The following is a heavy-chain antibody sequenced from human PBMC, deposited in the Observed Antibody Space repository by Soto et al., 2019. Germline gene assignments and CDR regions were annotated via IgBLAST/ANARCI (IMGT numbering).Heavy chain of an antibody. V-gene: IGHV1-69*13. CDR2: VIPIFGTA. CDR3: PRTPSSKYNLATSWYFDR. CDR1: GGTFSSYS. J-gene: IGHJ2*01. Sequence: SVKVSCKASGGTFSSYSISWVRQAPGQGLEGMGGVIPIFGTANYAQKLQGRVAITAAEPTSTAYMEPSSVRSEATAVYSCPRTPSSKYNLATSWYFDRWGRGALV. D-gene: IGHD4-4*01.